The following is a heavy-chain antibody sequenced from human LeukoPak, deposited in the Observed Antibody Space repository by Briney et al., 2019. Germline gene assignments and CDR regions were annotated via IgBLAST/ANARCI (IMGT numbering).Heavy chain of an antibody. Sequence: GGSLRLSCAAPGFTFSNYNMNWVRQAPGKSLEWVSSISSSSIYIYYADSVKGRFTISRDNAKNSLYLQMNSLRAEDTAVYYCARDLYTGDGYNSYMDVWGRGTTVTVSS. V-gene: IGHV3-21*01. CDR2: ISSSSIYI. CDR1: GFTFSNYN. CDR3: ARDLYTGDGYNSYMDV. J-gene: IGHJ6*03. D-gene: IGHD5-24*01.